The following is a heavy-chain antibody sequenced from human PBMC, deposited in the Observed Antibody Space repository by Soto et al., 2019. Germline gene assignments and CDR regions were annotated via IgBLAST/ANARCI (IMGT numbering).Heavy chain of an antibody. Sequence: SETLSLTCTVSGDPLSSGGHYWSWIRQHPGKGLEWIGHIYDSVNTYYSPSLRSRVTISADMSKNQFSLNLRSVTAADTAVYYCARVDHSGYFAILTGYWGQGTLVTVSS. CDR1: GDPLSSGGHY. CDR2: IYDSVNT. CDR3: ARVDHSGYFAILTGY. D-gene: IGHD3-9*01. J-gene: IGHJ4*02. V-gene: IGHV4-31*03.